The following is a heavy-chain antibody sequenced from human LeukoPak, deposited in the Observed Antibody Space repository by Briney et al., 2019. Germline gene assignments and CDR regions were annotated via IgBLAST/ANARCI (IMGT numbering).Heavy chain of an antibody. V-gene: IGHV3-7*01. J-gene: IGHJ3*02. CDR1: GFTFSSYW. CDR2: IKQDGSEK. CDR3: AKVRGGNRGDAFDI. Sequence: GGSLRPSCAASGFTFSSYWMSWVRQAPGKGLEWVANIKQDGSEKYYVDSVKGRFTISRDNAKNSLYLQMNSLRAEDTAVYYCAKVRGGNRGDAFDIWGQGTMVTVSS. D-gene: IGHD4-23*01.